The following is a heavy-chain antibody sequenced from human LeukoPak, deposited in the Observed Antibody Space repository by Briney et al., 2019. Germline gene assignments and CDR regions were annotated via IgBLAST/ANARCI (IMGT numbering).Heavy chain of an antibody. CDR2: IIPIFGTA. CDR3: ARIPESASTVTAYYFDY. Sequence: ASVKVSCKASGGTFSSYAISWVRQAPGQGLEWMGGIIPIFGTANYAQKFQGRVTITADESTGTAYMELSSLRSEDTAVYYCARIPESASTVTAYYFDYWGQGTLVTVSS. V-gene: IGHV1-69*01. J-gene: IGHJ4*02. D-gene: IGHD4-11*01. CDR1: GGTFSSYA.